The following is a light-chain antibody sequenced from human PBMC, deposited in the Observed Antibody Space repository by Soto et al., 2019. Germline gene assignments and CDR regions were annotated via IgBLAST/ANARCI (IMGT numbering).Light chain of an antibody. V-gene: IGKV1-8*01. CDR2: AAS. CDR3: QQYHTYPRT. J-gene: IGKJ1*01. CDR1: QGISSY. Sequence: AIRMTQSPSSFSASTGDRVTITCRASQGISSYLAWYQQKPGKAPKLLIYAASTLQSGVPSRFSGSGSGTEFTLSISSLQPDDFATYYCQQYHTYPRTFGQGTKVDIK.